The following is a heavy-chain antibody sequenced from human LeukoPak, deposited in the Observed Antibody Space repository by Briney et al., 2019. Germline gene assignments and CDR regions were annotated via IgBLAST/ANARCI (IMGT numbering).Heavy chain of an antibody. J-gene: IGHJ3*02. CDR2: IYYSGNGST. D-gene: IGHD6-19*01. CDR1: GGSISSYY. CDR3: ARDQWLLRGGDHDAFDI. V-gene: IGHV4-59*12. Sequence: SETLSLTCTVSGGSISSYYWSWIRQPPGKGLDWIGYIYYSGNGSTNYNPPLKSRVTISIDKSKNQFSLKLRSVTAADTAVYYCARDQWLLRGGDHDAFDIWGQGTMVTVSS.